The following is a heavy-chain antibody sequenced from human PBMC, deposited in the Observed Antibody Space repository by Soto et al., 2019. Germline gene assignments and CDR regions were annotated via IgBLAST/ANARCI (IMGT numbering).Heavy chain of an antibody. CDR3: ASYHLTSYSSGMAV. J-gene: IGHJ6*02. Sequence: QVQLVQSGAEVKKPGASVKVSCKASGYTFTSYGISWVRQAPGQGLEWMGWISAYNGNTNYAQKLQGRDTMTTDTPTSTAYLELRSLRSADTAVYYCASYHLTSYSSGMAVWGQGTTVTVSS. V-gene: IGHV1-18*01. CDR2: ISAYNGNT. CDR1: GYTFTSYG.